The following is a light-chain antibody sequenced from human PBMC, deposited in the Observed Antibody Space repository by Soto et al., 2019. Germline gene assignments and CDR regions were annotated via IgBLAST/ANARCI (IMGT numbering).Light chain of an antibody. CDR2: DAS. Sequence: EIVMTQSPATLSVSPGERVTLSCRASQSVGSNLAWYQQKPGLAPRVLIYDASTRATVIPARFSGSGSGTEFTLTISSLQSEDFATYYCQQYYSFPPTFGQGTKVDIK. J-gene: IGKJ1*01. CDR3: QQYYSFPPT. V-gene: IGKV3-15*01. CDR1: QSVGSN.